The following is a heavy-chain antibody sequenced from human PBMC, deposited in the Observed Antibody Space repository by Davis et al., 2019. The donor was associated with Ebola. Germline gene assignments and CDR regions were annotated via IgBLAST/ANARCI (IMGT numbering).Heavy chain of an antibody. D-gene: IGHD3-10*01. CDR3: ARDQTFGLRTPY. V-gene: IGHV3-7*01. CDR1: GFTFSSNW. J-gene: IGHJ4*02. Sequence: GESLKISCAASGFTFSSNWMSWVRQAPGKGLEWVANIKQDGSEKYYVDSVKGRFTISRDNAKNSLYLQMNSLRAEDTAVYYCARDQTFGLRTPYWGQGTLVTVSS. CDR2: IKQDGSEK.